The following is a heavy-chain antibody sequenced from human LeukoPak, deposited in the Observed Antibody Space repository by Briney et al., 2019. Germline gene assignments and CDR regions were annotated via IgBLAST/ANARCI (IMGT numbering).Heavy chain of an antibody. Sequence: SETLSLTCTVSGGSISTSSSYWGWIRQPPGKGLEWIGSMYYSVSTYYNPSLKSRVTISVDTSKNRFSLKLSSVTVADTAVDYGARLTENYGTGRRPDYYYHYMDVWGKGTTVTISS. V-gene: IGHV4-39*07. J-gene: IGHJ6*03. CDR1: GGSISTSSSY. CDR2: MYYSVST. CDR3: ARLTENYGTGRRPDYYYHYMDV. D-gene: IGHD3-10*01.